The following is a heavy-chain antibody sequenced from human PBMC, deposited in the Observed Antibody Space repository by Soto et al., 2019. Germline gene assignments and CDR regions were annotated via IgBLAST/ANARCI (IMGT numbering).Heavy chain of an antibody. J-gene: IGHJ6*02. V-gene: IGHV3-21*01. CDR3: ARATVYSSSLYYYYGMDV. CDR1: GFTFSSYS. Sequence: PGGSLRLSCAASGFTFSSYSMNGVRQAPGKGLEWVSSISSSSSYIYYADSVKGRFTISRDNAKNSLYLQMNSLRAEDTAVYYCARATVYSSSLYYYYGMDVWGQGTTVTVSS. D-gene: IGHD6-6*01. CDR2: ISSSSSYI.